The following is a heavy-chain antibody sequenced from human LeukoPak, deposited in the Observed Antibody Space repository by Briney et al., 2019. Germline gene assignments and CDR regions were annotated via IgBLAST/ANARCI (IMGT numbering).Heavy chain of an antibody. CDR3: ARDRTMGRGYFDY. V-gene: IGHV1-69*13. CDR2: IIPIFGTA. J-gene: IGHJ4*02. CDR1: GGTFISYA. Sequence: ASVTVSFKASGGTFISYAISWVRQAPGQGVEWMGGIIPIFGTANYAQKFQGRVTITADESTSTAYMELSSLRSEDTAVYYCARDRTMGRGYFDYWGQGTLVTVSS. D-gene: IGHD1-1*01.